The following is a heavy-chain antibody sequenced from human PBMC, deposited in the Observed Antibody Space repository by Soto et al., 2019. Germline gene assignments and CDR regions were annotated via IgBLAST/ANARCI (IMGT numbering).Heavy chain of an antibody. V-gene: IGHV1-69*02. Sequence: QVQLVQSGAEVKKPGSSVKVSCKASGGTFSSYTISWVRQAPGQGLEWMGRIIPILGIANYAQKFQGRVTITADKSTSTAYMELSSLRSEDTAVYYCARPPLPDAFDIWGQGTMVTVSS. CDR2: IIPILGIA. CDR3: ARPPLPDAFDI. CDR1: GGTFSSYT. J-gene: IGHJ3*02.